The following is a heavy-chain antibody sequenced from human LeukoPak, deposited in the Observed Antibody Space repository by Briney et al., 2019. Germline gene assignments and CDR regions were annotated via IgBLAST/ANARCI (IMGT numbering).Heavy chain of an antibody. CDR3: ARSRELLDFDT. V-gene: IGHV1-2*02. CDR1: VYTFSDYT. CDR2: INPSSNAA. D-gene: IGHD3-10*01. Sequence: AASVTVSFTTSVYTFSDYTTHWVRQAPGQGLEWMGWINPSSNAANYAQRFEGRVSLSRDTSISTADMVLTHMTCDDTDGTSLARSRELLDFDTWGQGTLVSVSS. J-gene: IGHJ4*02.